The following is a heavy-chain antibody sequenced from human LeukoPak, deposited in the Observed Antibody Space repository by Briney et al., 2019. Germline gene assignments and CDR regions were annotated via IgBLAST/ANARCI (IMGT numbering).Heavy chain of an antibody. V-gene: IGHV3-53*01. D-gene: IGHD5-18*01. CDR2: IYSGGST. CDR3: AREGGYSYGLYYFDY. Sequence: GGSLRLSCVVSGFTFNRCWMNWVRQAPGKGLEWVSVIYSGGSTYYADSVKGRFTISRDNSKNTLYLQMNSLRAEDTAVYYCAREGGYSYGLYYFDYWGQGTLVTVSS. CDR1: GFTFNRCW. J-gene: IGHJ4*02.